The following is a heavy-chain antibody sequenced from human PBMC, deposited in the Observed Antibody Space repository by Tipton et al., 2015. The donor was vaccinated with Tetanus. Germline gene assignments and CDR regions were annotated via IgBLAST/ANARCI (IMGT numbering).Heavy chain of an antibody. V-gene: IGHV3-23*01. J-gene: IGHJ3*01. CDR3: AKRDNNDYYTGRDVFDV. Sequence: SLRLSCAASGFTFSSYGMHWVRQAPGKGLEWLSSLSENGANTFYADSVKARFTISRDNSKNTLFLQMSSLGADDTAVYYCAKRDNNDYYTGRDVFDVWGQGTMVTVSS. CDR2: LSENGANT. CDR1: GFTFSSYG. D-gene: IGHD3-3*01.